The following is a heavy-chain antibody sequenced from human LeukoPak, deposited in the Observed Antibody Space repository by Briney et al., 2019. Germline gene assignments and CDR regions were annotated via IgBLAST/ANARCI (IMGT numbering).Heavy chain of an antibody. Sequence: GGSLRLSCATSGFAFSSSWMHWVRQAPGKGLEWVSYISSSSSTIYYADSVKGRFTISRDNAKNSLYLQMNSLRDEDTAVYYCARGEGYDSSGYYYYGMDVWGQGTTVTVSS. J-gene: IGHJ6*02. V-gene: IGHV3-48*02. D-gene: IGHD3-22*01. CDR3: ARGEGYDSSGYYYYGMDV. CDR2: ISSSSSTI. CDR1: GFAFSSSW.